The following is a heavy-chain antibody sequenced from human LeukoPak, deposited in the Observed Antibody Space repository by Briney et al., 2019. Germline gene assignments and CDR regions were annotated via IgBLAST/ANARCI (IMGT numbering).Heavy chain of an antibody. V-gene: IGHV4-39*01. J-gene: IGHJ5*02. Sequence: SETLSLTCTVSGGSISSGMYYSGWIRQPPGKGLGWGVRIYYSGSTYYNPSLKSRVTISVDTSKNQFSLKLSSVTAADTAVYYCARPKLELTNENWFDPWGQGTLVTVSS. D-gene: IGHD1-7*01. CDR3: ARPKLELTNENWFDP. CDR1: GGSISSGMYY. CDR2: IYYSGST.